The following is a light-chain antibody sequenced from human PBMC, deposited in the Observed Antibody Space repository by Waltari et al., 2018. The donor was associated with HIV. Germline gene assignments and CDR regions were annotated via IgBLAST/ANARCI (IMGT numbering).Light chain of an antibody. CDR3: QSSDIRLHGLWV. CDR2: CNS. J-gene: IGLJ3*02. Sequence: QSLLTQPPSVSATPGQRITISCTGNKSNIGAGHDVHWYRQLPGTAPSLLRFCNSDRPSGVPDRISGSKSTASASLAIAGLQAEDEGYYYCQSSDIRLHGLWVFGGGTKVTVL. V-gene: IGLV1-40*01. CDR1: KSNIGAGHD.